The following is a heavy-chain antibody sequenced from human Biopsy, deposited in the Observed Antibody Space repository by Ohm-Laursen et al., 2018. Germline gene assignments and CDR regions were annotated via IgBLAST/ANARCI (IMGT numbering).Heavy chain of an antibody. CDR2: INHRGST. CDR1: GGYFSGYY. Sequence: SETLSFTCAVYGGYFSGYYWSWIRQPPGQGLEWIGEINHRGSTNYNPSLKIRVTISVDTSKNQFSLKLRSVNAADTAVYYCARAVDYYDPYYYYGLDVWGQGTTVTVSS. D-gene: IGHD3-16*01. CDR3: ARAVDYYDPYYYYGLDV. V-gene: IGHV4-34*01. J-gene: IGHJ6*02.